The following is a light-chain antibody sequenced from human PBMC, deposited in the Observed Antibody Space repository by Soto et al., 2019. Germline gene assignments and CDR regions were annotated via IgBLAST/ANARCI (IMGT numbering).Light chain of an antibody. CDR3: TSSTSSPLVV. Sequence: QSALTQPASVSGSPGQSITISCTGTSTDIGSSNFVSWYQHHPGKAPKLIIYQVTDRPSGVSPRFSASKSGNTASLTISGLQAEDDADYYCTSSTSSPLVVFGGGTKLTVL. CDR1: STDIGSSNF. V-gene: IGLV2-14*01. J-gene: IGLJ3*02. CDR2: QVT.